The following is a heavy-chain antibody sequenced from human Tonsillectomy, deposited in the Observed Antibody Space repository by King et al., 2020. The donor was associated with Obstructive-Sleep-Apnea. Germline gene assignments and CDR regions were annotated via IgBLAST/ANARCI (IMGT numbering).Heavy chain of an antibody. CDR1: GFTFDDYA. V-gene: IGHV3-43D*03. CDR2: ITWDGDTT. D-gene: IGHD2-8*01. J-gene: IGHJ4*02. Sequence: VQLVESGGVVIQPGGSLRLSCAASGFTFDDYAMHWVRQAPGRGLDWVSLITWDGDTTYYADSVKSRFTISRDNSKNSLYLQMNNLRPEDTAFYYCAKDFDTNDSRDYWGQGTLVTVSS. CDR3: AKDFDTNDSRDY.